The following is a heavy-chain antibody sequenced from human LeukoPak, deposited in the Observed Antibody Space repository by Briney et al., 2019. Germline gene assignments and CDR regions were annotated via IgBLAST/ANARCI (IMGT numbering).Heavy chain of an antibody. J-gene: IGHJ3*02. CDR3: ARDNPRYSHAFDI. CDR1: GFTFSSYW. CDR2: ISYDGSNK. V-gene: IGHV3-30*03. Sequence: GGSLRLSCAASGFTFSSYWMHWVRQAPGKGLEWVAVISYDGSNKYYADSVKGRFTISRDNSKNTLYLQMNSLRAEDTAVYYCARDNPRYSHAFDIWGQGTMVTVSS. D-gene: IGHD2-15*01.